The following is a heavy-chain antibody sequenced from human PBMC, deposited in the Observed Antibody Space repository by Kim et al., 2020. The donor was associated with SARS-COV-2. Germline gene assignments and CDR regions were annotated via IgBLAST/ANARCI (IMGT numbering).Heavy chain of an antibody. CDR3: ATGAVFWSGYYYDY. Sequence: AQKFQGRVTMTEDTSTDTAYMELSSLRSEDTAVYYCATGAVFWSGYYYDYWGQGTLVTVSS. J-gene: IGHJ4*02. D-gene: IGHD3-3*01. V-gene: IGHV1-24*01.